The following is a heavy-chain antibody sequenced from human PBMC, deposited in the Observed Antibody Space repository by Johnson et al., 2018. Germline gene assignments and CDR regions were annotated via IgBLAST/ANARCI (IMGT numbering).Heavy chain of an antibody. CDR1: GFTFSNAW. Sequence: VQLQESGGGLVKPGGSLRVSCAASGFTFSNAWMSWVRQAPGKGLEWVGRIKTNTDGGTTDYAAAVKGRFTISRDDSKNTVYVQMNSLKTEDTAVYYCTTDLAMIGGDIWGQGTMVTVSS. V-gene: IGHV3-15*05. D-gene: IGHD3-22*01. CDR3: TTDLAMIGGDI. CDR2: IKTNTDGGTT. J-gene: IGHJ3*02.